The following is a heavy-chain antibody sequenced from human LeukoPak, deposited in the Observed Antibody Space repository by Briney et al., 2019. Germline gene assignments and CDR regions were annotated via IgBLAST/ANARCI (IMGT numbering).Heavy chain of an antibody. V-gene: IGHV3-53*05. CDR2: IYSGGST. CDR1: GFTVSSNY. D-gene: IGHD6-25*01. Sequence: AGGSLRLSCAASGFTVSSNYMSWVRQAPGKALEWVSVIYSGGSTYYADSVKGRFTISRDNSKNTLYLQMNSLRAEDTAVYYCALSAPDYYFDYWGQGTLVTVSS. J-gene: IGHJ4*02. CDR3: ALSAPDYYFDY.